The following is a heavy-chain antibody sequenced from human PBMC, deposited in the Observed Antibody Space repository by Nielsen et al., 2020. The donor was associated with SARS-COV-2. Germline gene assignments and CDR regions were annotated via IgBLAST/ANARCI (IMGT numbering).Heavy chain of an antibody. D-gene: IGHD3-16*01. J-gene: IGHJ4*02. CDR3: ARGLWPLDY. Sequence: WVRQAPGQRLEWMGWINGGKGNTKYSQKFQGRVTITRDTSASTAYMELSSLRSEDTAVYYCARGLWPLDYWGQGTLVTVSS. V-gene: IGHV1-3*01. CDR2: INGGKGNT.